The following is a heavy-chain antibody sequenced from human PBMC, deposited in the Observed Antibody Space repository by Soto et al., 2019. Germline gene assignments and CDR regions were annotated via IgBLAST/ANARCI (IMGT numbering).Heavy chain of an antibody. CDR2: IYHSGIT. J-gene: IGHJ5*01. Sequence: QVQLQESGPGLVKPSGTLSLTCAVSGGSISSGNLWTWVRQSPGKELEWIGDIYHSGITNYNPSLKSRVSISIEKSKYLFSRHLTSVTAADTAVYYCARVRSGSTGGPTDPAFDSWGQGALVTVSS. V-gene: IGHV4-4*02. CDR3: ARVRSGSTGGPTDPAFDS. D-gene: IGHD1-26*01. CDR1: GGSISSGNL.